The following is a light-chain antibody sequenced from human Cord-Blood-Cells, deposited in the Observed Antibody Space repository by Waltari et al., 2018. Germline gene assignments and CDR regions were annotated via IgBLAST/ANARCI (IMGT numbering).Light chain of an antibody. CDR1: QSFRSY. CDR3: QQRSNWPPT. Sequence: EIVLTQSPATLSLSPGERATLSCRASQSFRSYLAWYQQKPGQAPRLLLYDASNRATGIPARFSGSGSGTDFTLTISSLEPEDFAVYYCQQRSNWPPTFGGGTKVEIK. J-gene: IGKJ4*01. V-gene: IGKV3-11*01. CDR2: DAS.